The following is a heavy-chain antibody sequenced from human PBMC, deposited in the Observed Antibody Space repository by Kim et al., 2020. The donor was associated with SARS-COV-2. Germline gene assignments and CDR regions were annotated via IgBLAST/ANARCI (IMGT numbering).Heavy chain of an antibody. J-gene: IGHJ6*02. CDR1: GFTFSSYW. CDR3: ARPFGDLAAAGINYYYGMDV. D-gene: IGHD6-13*01. V-gene: IGHV3-7*03. Sequence: GGSLRLSCAASGFTFSSYWMSWVRQAPGKGLEWVANIKQDGSEKYYVDSVKGRFTISRDNAKNSLYLQMNSLRAEDTAVYYCARPFGDLAAAGINYYYGMDVWGQGTTVTVSS. CDR2: IKQDGSEK.